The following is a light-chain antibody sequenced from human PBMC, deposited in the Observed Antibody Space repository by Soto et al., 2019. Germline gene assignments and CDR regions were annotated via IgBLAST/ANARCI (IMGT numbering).Light chain of an antibody. J-gene: IGKJ5*01. CDR1: QTISSW. CDR3: QQYGRSPTIT. CDR2: KAS. Sequence: DILMTQSPSTLSGSVGDRVTITFRASQTISSWLAWYQQKPGKAPKLLFYKASTLKSGVPSRFSGSGSGTEFTLTISSLQTDDFAVYYCQQYGRSPTITFCQGTRLEIK. V-gene: IGKV1-5*03.